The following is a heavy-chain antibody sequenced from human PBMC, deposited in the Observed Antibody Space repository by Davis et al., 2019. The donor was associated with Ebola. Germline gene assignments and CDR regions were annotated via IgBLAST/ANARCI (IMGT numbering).Heavy chain of an antibody. CDR3: ARLLTYYYGSGSYQSPYFFDY. Sequence: SETLSLTCAVSGGSISSSNWWSWVRQPPGKGLEWIGDIYYSGTTNYNPSLTSRLTISVDKSKDHFSLKLSSVTAADTAVYYCARLLTYYYGSGSYQSPYFFDYWGQGTLVTVSS. CDR2: IYYSGTT. CDR1: GGSISSSNW. V-gene: IGHV4-4*02. D-gene: IGHD3-10*01. J-gene: IGHJ4*02.